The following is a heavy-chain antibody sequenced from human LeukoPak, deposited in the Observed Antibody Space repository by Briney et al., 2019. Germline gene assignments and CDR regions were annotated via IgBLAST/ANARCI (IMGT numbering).Heavy chain of an antibody. J-gene: IGHJ4*02. Sequence: ASVKVSCKASVYTFTGYYMHWVRQAPGQGVEWRGWINPNSGGTNYAQKFQGRVTMTRDTSISTAYMELSRLRSDDTAVYYCARDIQQGTAAFYFDYWGQGTLVTVSS. CDR2: INPNSGGT. CDR3: ARDIQQGTAAFYFDY. D-gene: IGHD5-18*01. CDR1: VYTFTGYY. V-gene: IGHV1-2*02.